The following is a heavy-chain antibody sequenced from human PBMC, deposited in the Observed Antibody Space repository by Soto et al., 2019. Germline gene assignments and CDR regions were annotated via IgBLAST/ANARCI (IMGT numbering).Heavy chain of an antibody. D-gene: IGHD3-10*01. CDR3: TRFGAYGSH. CDR1: GYTFTSYG. CDR2: ISPYNGDT. J-gene: IGHJ4*02. Sequence: QVQLVQSGAEVQKPGASVKVSCKASGYTFTSYGISWVRQAPGQGLEWMGRISPYNGDTYYAQKFQGRVTMTTDTSTSTVYMDLTSLTSDDTAIYFCTRFGAYGSHWGQGTLVTVSS. V-gene: IGHV1-18*04.